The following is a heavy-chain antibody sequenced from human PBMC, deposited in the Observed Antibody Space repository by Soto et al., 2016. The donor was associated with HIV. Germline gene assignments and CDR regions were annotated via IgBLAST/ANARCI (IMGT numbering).Heavy chain of an antibody. J-gene: IGHJ6*02. CDR2: IYSGGST. CDR1: GFTVSSNY. Sequence: EVQLVESGGGLVQPGGSLRLSCAASGFTVSSNYMSWVRQAPGKGLEWVSVIYSGGSTYYADSVKGRFTISRDNSKNTLYLQMNSLRAEDTAVYYCARAIAGPLHAQGVWGQGTTVTVSS. D-gene: IGHD6-13*01. V-gene: IGHV3-66*01. CDR3: ARAIAGPLHAQGV.